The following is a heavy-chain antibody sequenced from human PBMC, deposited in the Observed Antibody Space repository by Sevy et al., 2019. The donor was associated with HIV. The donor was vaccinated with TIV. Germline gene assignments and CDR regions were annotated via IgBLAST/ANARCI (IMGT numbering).Heavy chain of an antibody. D-gene: IGHD5-12*01. V-gene: IGHV4-59*07. CDR1: GGSISSYY. J-gene: IGHJ6*02. CDR3: ARIRRADSGYDPGRDGYNYNYYYYYGMDV. CDR2: IYYSGST. Sequence: SDTLSLTCTVSGGSISSYYWSWIRQPPGKGLEWIGYIYYSGSTNYNHYLKSRVTISVDTSKNQFSLKLSSVTAADTAVYYYARIRRADSGYDPGRDGYNYNYYYYYGMDVCGQGTTVTVSS.